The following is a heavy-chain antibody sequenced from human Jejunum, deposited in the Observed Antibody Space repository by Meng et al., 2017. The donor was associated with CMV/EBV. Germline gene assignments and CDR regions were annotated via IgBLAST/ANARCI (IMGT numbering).Heavy chain of an antibody. D-gene: IGHD5-12*01. CDR3: ARDLKAFSGYGTNFDY. J-gene: IGHJ4*02. Sequence: GSISSTSYFWAWIRQPPGKGLEWIASISYGWNTYYNPSLKSRVTISADTSKKQFSLRLSSVIAADTAVYYCARDLKAFSGYGTNFDYWGQGTLVTVSS. CDR1: GSISSTSYF. CDR2: ISYGWNT. V-gene: IGHV4-39*07.